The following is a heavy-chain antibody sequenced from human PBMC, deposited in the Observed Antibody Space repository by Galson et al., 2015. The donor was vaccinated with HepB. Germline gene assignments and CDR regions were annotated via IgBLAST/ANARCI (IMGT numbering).Heavy chain of an antibody. CDR2: ITRNTNNI. Sequence: SLRLSCAASGFSFVDYSIRWVRQAPGKGLELLSDITRNTNNIAYADAVTGRFTISRDNAKKSLYLQMKSLRTEDTALYYGSKDAPSTGESHHWGQGTLVPVSA. CDR1: GFSFVDYS. V-gene: IGHV3-9*01. CDR3: SKDAPSTGESHH. J-gene: IGHJ1*01. D-gene: IGHD7-27*01.